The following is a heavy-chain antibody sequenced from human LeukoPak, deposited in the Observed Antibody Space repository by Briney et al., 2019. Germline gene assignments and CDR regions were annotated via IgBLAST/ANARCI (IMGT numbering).Heavy chain of an antibody. Sequence: SETLSLTCTVSGGSISTYYWTWIRQPAGKGLEWIGRMYSSGITDYNPSLKSRVTMSVDMSKNQFSLKLSPVTAADTAVYYCARVACSGGSCYHFDYWGQGTLVTVSS. CDR1: GGSISTYY. D-gene: IGHD2-15*01. CDR3: ARVACSGGSCYHFDY. V-gene: IGHV4-4*07. CDR2: MYSSGIT. J-gene: IGHJ4*02.